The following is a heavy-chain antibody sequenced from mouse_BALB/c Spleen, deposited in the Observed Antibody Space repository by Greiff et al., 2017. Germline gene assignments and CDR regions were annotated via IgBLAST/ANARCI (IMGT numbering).Heavy chain of an antibody. CDR1: GYNFTSYW. CDR2: IYPCSGST. Sequence: QVQLKQPGAELVKPGTSVKLSCKASGYNFTSYWINWVKLRPGQGLEWIGDIYPCSGSTNYNEKFKSKATLTVDTSSSTAYMQLSSLASEDSALYYCARAYYGYAMDYWGQGTSVTVSS. CDR3: ARAYYGYAMDY. J-gene: IGHJ4*01. V-gene: IGHV1-55*01. D-gene: IGHD1-1*01.